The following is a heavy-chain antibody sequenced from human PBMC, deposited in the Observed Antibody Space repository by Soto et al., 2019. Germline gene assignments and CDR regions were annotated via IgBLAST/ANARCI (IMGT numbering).Heavy chain of an antibody. CDR3: ARGWAVYYYYYGMDV. Sequence: SQTMSLTCAVYGGSFSGYYWSCISQPPGKGLEWIGEINHSGSTNYNPSLKSRVTISVDTSKNQFSLKLSSVTAADTAVYYCARGWAVYYYYYGMDVWGQGTTVTVSS. J-gene: IGHJ6*02. D-gene: IGHD4-17*01. CDR1: GGSFSGYY. V-gene: IGHV4-34*01. CDR2: INHSGST.